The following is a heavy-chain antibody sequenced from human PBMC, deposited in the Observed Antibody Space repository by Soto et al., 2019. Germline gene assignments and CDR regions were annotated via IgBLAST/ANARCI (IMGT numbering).Heavy chain of an antibody. CDR3: ARSQGSSTSLEIYYYYYYGMEV. Sequence: QVQLVQSGAGVKKPGSSVKVSCKASGGTFGSYAISWVRQAPGQGLEWMGGIIPIPGTANYAQKFQGRVTIAADESTSTAYMELSSLRSEDTAVYYCARSQGSSTSLEIYYYYYYGMEVWGQGTTVTVSS. D-gene: IGHD2-2*01. CDR2: IIPIPGTA. J-gene: IGHJ6*02. V-gene: IGHV1-69*01. CDR1: GGTFGSYA.